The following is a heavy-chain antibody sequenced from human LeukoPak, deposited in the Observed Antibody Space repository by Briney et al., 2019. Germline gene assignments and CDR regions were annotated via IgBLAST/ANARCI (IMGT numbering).Heavy chain of an antibody. V-gene: IGHV1-18*01. CDR3: ARDGPDTAMILFDY. D-gene: IGHD5-18*01. CDR1: GYTFTIYG. Sequence: ASVTVSCTASGYTFTIYGISWVRQAPGQGLEWMGWISAYNGNTNYAQKLQGRVTMTTDTSTSTAYMELRSLRPDDTAVYYCARDGPDTAMILFDYWGQGTLVTVSS. J-gene: IGHJ4*02. CDR2: ISAYNGNT.